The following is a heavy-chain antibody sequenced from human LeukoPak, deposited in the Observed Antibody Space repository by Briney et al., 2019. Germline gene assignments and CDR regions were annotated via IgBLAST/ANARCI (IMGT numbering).Heavy chain of an antibody. J-gene: IGHJ4*02. Sequence: PGGSLRLSCAASGFTFSSYSMNWVRQAPGKGLEWVSSISSSSSYIYYADSVKGRFTISRDNAKNSLYLQMNSLRAEDTAVYYCARLETTYYDFWSGYCPFWGQGTLVTVSS. CDR1: GFTFSSYS. D-gene: IGHD3-3*01. V-gene: IGHV3-21*01. CDR3: ARLETTYYDFWSGYCPF. CDR2: ISSSSSYI.